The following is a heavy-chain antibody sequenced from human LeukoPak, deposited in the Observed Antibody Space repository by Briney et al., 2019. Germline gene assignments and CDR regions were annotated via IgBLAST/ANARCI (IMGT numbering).Heavy chain of an antibody. J-gene: IGHJ4*02. D-gene: IGHD2-15*01. V-gene: IGHV3-23*01. CDR1: GFTFSSNW. CDR3: TKDCSGGSCYSS. Sequence: GGSLRLSCAASGFTFSSNWMSWVRQAPGKGLEWVSAISGSGGSTYYADSVKGRFTISRDNSKNTLYLQMNSLRAEDTAVYYCTKDCSGGSCYSSWGQGTLVTVSS. CDR2: ISGSGGST.